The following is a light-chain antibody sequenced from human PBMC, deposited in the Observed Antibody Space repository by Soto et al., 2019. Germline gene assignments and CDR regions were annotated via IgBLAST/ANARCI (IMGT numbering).Light chain of an antibody. CDR2: GAS. CDR3: QQYGGSPLT. CDR1: QTVNNNY. Sequence: ELVLTQSPGTLSFSPGERATLSCRASQTVNNNYLAWYQQIPGQAPRLLISGASGRATGTPDRFSGSASGTDFTLTISRLEPEDFAVYYCQQYGGSPLTFGGGTKVDIK. J-gene: IGKJ4*01. V-gene: IGKV3-20*01.